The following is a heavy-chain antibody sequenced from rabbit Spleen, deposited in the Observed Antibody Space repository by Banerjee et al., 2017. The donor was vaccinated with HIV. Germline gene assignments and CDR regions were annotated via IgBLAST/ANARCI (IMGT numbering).Heavy chain of an antibody. CDR3: ARDLVGVIGWNFYL. D-gene: IGHD2-1*01. V-gene: IGHV1S45*01. J-gene: IGHJ4*01. Sequence: QEQLGDSGGGLFPSEGSLPYTCKAPGFPFMDSEVLSWVRQAPGKGLQWIACINASTGKPVYATWASGRFTISRTSSTTVTLRMTSLTAADRATYFCARDLVGVIGWNFYLWGQGTLVTVS. CDR2: INASTGKP. CDR1: GFPFMDSEV.